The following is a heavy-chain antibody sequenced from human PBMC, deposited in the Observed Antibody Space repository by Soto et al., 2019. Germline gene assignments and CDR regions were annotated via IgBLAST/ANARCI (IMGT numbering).Heavy chain of an antibody. D-gene: IGHD3-22*01. V-gene: IGHV4-61*03. Sequence: PSETLSLTCAVSGDSVNSATYTWTWIRQPPGKGLEWIGNIRYSGTTDYNPSLKSRVTISLDTSKNHFSLKMTSVTSADTAVYYCARTDRSGGWAAWCWGQGTLVTVSS. CDR1: GDSVNSATYT. CDR2: IRYSGTT. CDR3: ARTDRSGGWAAWC. J-gene: IGHJ4*02.